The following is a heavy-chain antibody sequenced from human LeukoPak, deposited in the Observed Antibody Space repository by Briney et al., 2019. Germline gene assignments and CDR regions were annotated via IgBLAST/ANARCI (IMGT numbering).Heavy chain of an antibody. CDR2: ILSIFGIA. J-gene: IGHJ4*02. CDR1: GRTFSNYD. D-gene: IGHD2-15*01. CDR3: AREGIIGYCSGGNCQLDY. Sequence: ASVKVPRKACGRTFSNYDIYWIRHASRQGLEWMRVILSIFGIANYAQRFEDRVTITADESTNTAYMELSSLTSEDTAFYYCAREGIIGYCSGGNCQLDYWGQGTLVTVSS. V-gene: IGHV1-69*13.